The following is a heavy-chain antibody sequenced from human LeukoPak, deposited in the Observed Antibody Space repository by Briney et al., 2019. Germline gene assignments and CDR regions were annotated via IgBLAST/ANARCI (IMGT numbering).Heavy chain of an antibody. D-gene: IGHD4-23*01. CDR3: ARAARDYGGKNAPFDY. CDR1: GGTFSSYA. CDR2: IIPIFGTA. J-gene: IGHJ4*02. V-gene: IGHV1-69*05. Sequence: SVKVSCKASGGTFSSYAISWVRQAPGQGLEWMGGIIPIFGTANYAQKFQGRVTITTDESTSTAYMELSSLRSEDTAVYYCARAARDYGGKNAPFDYWGQGTLVTVSS.